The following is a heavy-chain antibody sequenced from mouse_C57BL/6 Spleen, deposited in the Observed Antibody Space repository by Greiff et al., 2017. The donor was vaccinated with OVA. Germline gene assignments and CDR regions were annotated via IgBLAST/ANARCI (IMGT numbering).Heavy chain of an antibody. CDR1: GFNIKDYY. V-gene: IGHV14-2*01. D-gene: IGHD1-1*01. CDR2: IDPEDGET. J-gene: IGHJ1*03. CDR3: ANYYGSSYWYFDV. Sequence: VQLQQSGAELVKPGASVKLSCTASGFNIKDYYMHWVKQRTEQGLEWIGRIDPEDGETKYAPKFQGKATITADPSSNTAYLQLSSLTSEDTAVYYCANYYGSSYWYFDVWGTGTTVTVSS.